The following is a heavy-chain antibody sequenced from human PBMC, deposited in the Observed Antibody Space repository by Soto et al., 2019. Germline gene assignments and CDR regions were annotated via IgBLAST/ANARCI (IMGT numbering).Heavy chain of an antibody. CDR3: ARVAYCGGDCSDWFDP. D-gene: IGHD2-21*02. V-gene: IGHV4-30-4*01. CDR2: IYYSGST. CDR1: GGSISSGDYY. J-gene: IGHJ5*02. Sequence: SETLSLTCTVSGGSISSGDYYWSWIRQPPGKGLEWIGYIYYSGSTYYNPSLKSRVTISVDTSKNQFSLKLSSVTAADTAVYYCARVAYCGGDCSDWFDPWGQGTLVTVSS.